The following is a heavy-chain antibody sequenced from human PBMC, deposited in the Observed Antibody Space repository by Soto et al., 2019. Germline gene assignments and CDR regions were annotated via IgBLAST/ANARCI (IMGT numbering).Heavy chain of an antibody. D-gene: IGHD6-6*01. J-gene: IGHJ6*02. Sequence: PSQTLSLTCVISGDSVSSNSAAWNWIRQSPSRGLEWLGRTYYRSKWYNDYAVSVKSRITINPDTSKNQFSLQLNSVTPEDTAVYYCASFSHGSSSDYYYGMDVWGQGTTVTVSS. CDR1: GDSVSSNSAA. CDR2: TYYRSKWYN. CDR3: ASFSHGSSSDYYYGMDV. V-gene: IGHV6-1*01.